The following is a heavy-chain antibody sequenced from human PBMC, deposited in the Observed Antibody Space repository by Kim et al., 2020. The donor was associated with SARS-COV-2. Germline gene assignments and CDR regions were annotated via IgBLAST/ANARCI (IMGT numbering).Heavy chain of an antibody. J-gene: IGHJ4*02. CDR2: VNPSGGGT. D-gene: IGHD6-13*01. Sequence: ASVKVSCKASGYTFTSYYIQWVRQAPGQGLEWMGMVNPSGGGTIYAEKFQGRLIMTRDTSTSTVYMELSSLTSDETALYYCARSSYSASWLDFWGQGTLVTVSS. CDR1: GYTFTSYY. V-gene: IGHV1-46*01. CDR3: ARSSYSASWLDF.